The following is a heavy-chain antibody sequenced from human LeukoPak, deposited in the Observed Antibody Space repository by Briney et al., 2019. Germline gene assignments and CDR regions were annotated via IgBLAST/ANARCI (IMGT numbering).Heavy chain of an antibody. D-gene: IGHD6-19*01. CDR3: AKDSRPGQWLVTGLDY. Sequence: GGSLRLSCAASGFTFDNYAMHWVRQAPGKGLEWVSLISADGGSTYYADSVKGRFTISRDNRKNSLYLQMNSLRTEDTALYYCAKDSRPGQWLVTGLDYWGQGTLVTDSS. CDR2: ISADGGST. V-gene: IGHV3-43*02. J-gene: IGHJ4*02. CDR1: GFTFDNYA.